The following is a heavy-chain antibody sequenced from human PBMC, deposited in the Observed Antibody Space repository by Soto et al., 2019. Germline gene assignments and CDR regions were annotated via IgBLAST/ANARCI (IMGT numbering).Heavy chain of an antibody. D-gene: IGHD3-10*01. CDR3: AKDGSGSGSSPDHFDY. CDR2: INWKSDNI. Sequence: EVQLVESGGGLVPPGRSLRLSCAASGFRFDDYAMHWVRQVPGKGLEWVSGINWKSDNIDYADSVRGRFTISRDNAKNSLYLQMNSLRPEDTALYYCAKDGSGSGSSPDHFDYWGQGTQVTVSS. CDR1: GFRFDDYA. J-gene: IGHJ4*02. V-gene: IGHV3-9*01.